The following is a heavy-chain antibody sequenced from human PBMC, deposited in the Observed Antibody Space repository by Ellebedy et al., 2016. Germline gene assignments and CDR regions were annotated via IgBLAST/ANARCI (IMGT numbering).Heavy chain of an antibody. V-gene: IGHV3-23*01. J-gene: IGHJ4*02. Sequence: GESLKISXAASGFTFSSYAMSWVRQAPGKGLEWVSAISGSGGSTYYADSVKGRFTISRDNSKNTLYLQMNSLRAEDTAVYYCAKAHSGYEASIFDYWGQGTLVTVSS. CDR1: GFTFSSYA. CDR3: AKAHSGYEASIFDY. D-gene: IGHD5-12*01. CDR2: ISGSGGST.